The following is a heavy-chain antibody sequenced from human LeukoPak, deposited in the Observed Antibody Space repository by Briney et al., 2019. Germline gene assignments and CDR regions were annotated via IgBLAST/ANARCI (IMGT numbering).Heavy chain of an antibody. CDR3: ARASYSYDINGWVPFDY. V-gene: IGHV4-38-2*02. CDR2: IYHSGST. CDR1: GYSISSGYS. J-gene: IGHJ4*02. D-gene: IGHD3-22*01. Sequence: SETLSLTCTVSGYSISSGYSWGWIRQPPGKGLEWIGSIYHSGSTYYNPSLKSRVTISVDTSKNQFSLRLSSVTAADTAVYYCARASYSYDINGWVPFDYWGQGTLVTVSS.